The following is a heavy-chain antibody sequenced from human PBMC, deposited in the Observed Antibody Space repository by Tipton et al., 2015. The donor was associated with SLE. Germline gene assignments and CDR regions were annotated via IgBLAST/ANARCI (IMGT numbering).Heavy chain of an antibody. CDR3: ARGKTRVEY. CDR1: GDSINNYY. CDR2: VHTSGST. J-gene: IGHJ4*02. D-gene: IGHD2-2*01. Sequence: TLSLTCTVSGDSINNYYWSWIRQTPGKGLEWIGYVHTSGSTIYNSSLKSRVTISVDTSKKQVSLKLNSVTAADTAEYYCARGKTRVEYWGQGTLVTVSS. V-gene: IGHV4-4*08.